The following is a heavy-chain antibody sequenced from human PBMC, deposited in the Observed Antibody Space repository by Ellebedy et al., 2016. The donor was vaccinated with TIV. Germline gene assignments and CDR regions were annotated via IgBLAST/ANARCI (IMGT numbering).Heavy chain of an antibody. CDR2: LSGNAATT. Sequence: GESLKISCAASGFTFSSYAMSWVRQAPGKGLEWVSSLSGNAATTYYADSVKGRFTISRDNSKNTLYLQMNSLRAEDTALYYCAKGRLNCDYWGQGTLVTVSS. CDR3: AKGRLNCDY. J-gene: IGHJ4*02. V-gene: IGHV3-23*01. D-gene: IGHD2-21*01. CDR1: GFTFSSYA.